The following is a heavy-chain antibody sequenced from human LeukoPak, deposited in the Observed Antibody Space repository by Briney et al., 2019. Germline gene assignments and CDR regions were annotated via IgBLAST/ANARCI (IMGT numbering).Heavy chain of an antibody. V-gene: IGHV3-33*01. J-gene: IGHJ4*02. CDR2: IWYDGSNK. Sequence: GGSLRLSCAASGFTFSSYGMHWVRQAPGKGLEWVAVIWYDGSNKYYGDSVKGRFTISRDNSKNTLYLQMNSLRAEDTAVYYCARQDSSGWFEYWGQGTLVTVSS. CDR3: ARQDSSGWFEY. CDR1: GFTFSSYG. D-gene: IGHD6-19*01.